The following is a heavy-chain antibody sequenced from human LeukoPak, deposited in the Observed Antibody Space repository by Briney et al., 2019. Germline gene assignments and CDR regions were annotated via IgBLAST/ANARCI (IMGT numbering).Heavy chain of an antibody. CDR1: GYTLTELS. J-gene: IGHJ3*02. Sequence: GASVKVSCKVSGYTLTELSMHWVRQAPGKGLEWMGSFDPEDGETIYAKKFQGRVTMTEDTSTDTAYMELGSLRSEDTAVYYRATDSGLWEKTGAFDIWGQGTMVTVSS. V-gene: IGHV1-24*01. CDR2: FDPEDGET. D-gene: IGHD4/OR15-4a*01. CDR3: ATDSGLWEKTGAFDI.